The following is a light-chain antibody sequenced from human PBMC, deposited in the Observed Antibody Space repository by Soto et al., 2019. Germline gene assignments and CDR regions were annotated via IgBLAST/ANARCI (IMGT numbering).Light chain of an antibody. J-gene: IGKJ1*01. CDR3: QQYNSYWT. CDR1: QSVSSW. V-gene: IGKV1-5*01. Sequence: DIPMTQSPSTLSASVGDRVTITCRASQSVSSWLAWYQQKPGKAPNLLIFDASSLASGVPSRFSGSGSGTEFTLTISSLQPDDFATYYCQQYNSYWTFGQGTKVDIK. CDR2: DAS.